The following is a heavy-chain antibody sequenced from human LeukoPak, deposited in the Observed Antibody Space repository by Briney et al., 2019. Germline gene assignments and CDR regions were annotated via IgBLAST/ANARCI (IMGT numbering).Heavy chain of an antibody. Sequence: PSETLSLTCAVYGGSISSGGYSWSWIRQPPGKGLEWIGYIYHSGSTYYNPSLKSRVTISVDRSKNQFSLKLSSVTAADTAVYYCASRYGDYAPGAFDIWGQGTMVTVSS. CDR3: ASRYGDYAPGAFDI. D-gene: IGHD4-17*01. V-gene: IGHV4-30-2*01. J-gene: IGHJ3*02. CDR2: IYHSGST. CDR1: GGSISSGGYS.